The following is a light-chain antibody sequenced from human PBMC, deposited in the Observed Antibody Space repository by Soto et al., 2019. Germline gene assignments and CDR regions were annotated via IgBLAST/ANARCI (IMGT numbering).Light chain of an antibody. CDR2: GAF. CDR1: QSVSSK. J-gene: IGKJ1*01. V-gene: IGKV3-15*01. Sequence: EIVLTHPPATLSFSPGERSTLSSRASQSVSSKLAWYQQKPGQAPRFLIHGAFTRDNGIPARFSGSGSGTEFTLTISTPQSEDFAVYYCQQYNNSPWTFGQGTKVDIK. CDR3: QQYNNSPWT.